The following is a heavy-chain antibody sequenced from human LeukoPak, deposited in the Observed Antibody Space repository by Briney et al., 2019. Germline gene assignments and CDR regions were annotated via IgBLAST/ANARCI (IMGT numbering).Heavy chain of an antibody. CDR2: INHSGST. CDR1: GGSFSGYY. J-gene: IGHJ4*02. CDR3: ARMVAAKLGY. D-gene: IGHD6-25*01. Sequence: SETLSLTCAVYGGSFSGYYWSWIRQPPGKGLDWIGEINHSGSTNYNPSLKSRVTISVDTSKNQFSLKLSSVTAADTAVYYCARMVAAKLGYWGQGTPVTVSS. V-gene: IGHV4-34*01.